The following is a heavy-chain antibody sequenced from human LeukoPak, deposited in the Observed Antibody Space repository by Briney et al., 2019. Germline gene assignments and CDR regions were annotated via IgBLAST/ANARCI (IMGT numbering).Heavy chain of an antibody. J-gene: IGHJ4*02. V-gene: IGHV4-39*07. CDR1: GGSISSSIYY. CDR3: ARDGPYYDSSGYLVY. CDR2: IYYSGTT. Sequence: PSETLSLTCIVSGGSISSSIYYWGWIRQPPGKGLEWIGNIYYSGTTYQNPSLKSRVTMSVDTSKNQFSLKLSSVTAADTAVYYCARDGPYYDSSGYLVYWGQGTLVTVSS. D-gene: IGHD3-22*01.